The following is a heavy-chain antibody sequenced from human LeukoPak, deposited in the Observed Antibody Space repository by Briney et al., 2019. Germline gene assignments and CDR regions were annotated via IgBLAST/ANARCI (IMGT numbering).Heavy chain of an antibody. V-gene: IGHV4-59*01. CDR3: ARDTSAGAFDY. Sequence: SETLSLTCTVSGVSISSYYWSWIRQPPGKGLEWIGYIYYSGSTNYNPSLKSRVTISVDTSKNQFSLKLSSVTAADTAVYYCARDTSAGAFDYWGQGTLVTVSS. D-gene: IGHD6-25*01. CDR2: IYYSGST. J-gene: IGHJ4*02. CDR1: GVSISSYY.